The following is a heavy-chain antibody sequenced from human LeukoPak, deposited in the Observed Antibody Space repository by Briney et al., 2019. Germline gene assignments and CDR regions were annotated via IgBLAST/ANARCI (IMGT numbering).Heavy chain of an antibody. Sequence: SQTLSLTCTVSGGSISSGDYYWSWIRQPPGKGLEWIGYIYYSGSTYYNPSLKSRVTISVDTSKNQFSLKLSSVTAADTAVYYCAAEKNTYYDFWSGYYTNWFDPWGQGTLVTVSS. V-gene: IGHV4-30-4*08. CDR3: AAEKNTYYDFWSGYYTNWFDP. D-gene: IGHD3-3*01. CDR2: IYYSGST. J-gene: IGHJ5*02. CDR1: GGSISSGDYY.